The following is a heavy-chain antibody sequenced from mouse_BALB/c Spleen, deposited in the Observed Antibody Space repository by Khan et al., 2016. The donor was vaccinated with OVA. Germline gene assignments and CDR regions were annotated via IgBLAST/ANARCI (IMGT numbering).Heavy chain of an antibody. CDR1: GYSITSGYA. CDR2: ISYSGVT. CDR3: ARGNYCGYYFDY. Sequence: EVKLEVSGPGLVKPSQSLSLTCTVTGYSITSGYAWNWIRQFPGNKLEWMGNISYSGVTSYTPSFKSRISITRDTSKNQFFLQMNSVTTEDTATYYCARGNYCGYYFDYWGQGTTLTVSS. V-gene: IGHV3-2*02. J-gene: IGHJ2*01. D-gene: IGHD1-1*01.